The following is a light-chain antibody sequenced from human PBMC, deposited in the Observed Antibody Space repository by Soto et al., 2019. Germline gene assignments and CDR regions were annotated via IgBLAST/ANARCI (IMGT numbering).Light chain of an antibody. Sequence: EIVMTQSPATLSVSPGERATLSCRASQSVSSNLAWYQQKPGPAPRLLIYGASTRATGIPARFSGSGSGTEVTLTLSSLQSEDFAVYYCQQYNNWPPITFCQGTRLEIK. CDR3: QQYNNWPPIT. CDR2: GAS. J-gene: IGKJ5*01. CDR1: QSVSSN. V-gene: IGKV3-15*01.